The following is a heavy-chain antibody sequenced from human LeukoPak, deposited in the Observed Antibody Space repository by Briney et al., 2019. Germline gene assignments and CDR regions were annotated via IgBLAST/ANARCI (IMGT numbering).Heavy chain of an antibody. D-gene: IGHD6-13*01. V-gene: IGHV3-11*01. Sequence: AGGSLRLSCAASGFTFSDYYMSWIRQAPGKGLEWVSYISSSGSTIYYADSVKGRFTISRDNAKNSLYQQMNSLRAEDTAVYYCARLVLLGWFDPWGQGTLVTVSS. J-gene: IGHJ5*02. CDR1: GFTFSDYY. CDR2: ISSSGSTI. CDR3: ARLVLLGWFDP.